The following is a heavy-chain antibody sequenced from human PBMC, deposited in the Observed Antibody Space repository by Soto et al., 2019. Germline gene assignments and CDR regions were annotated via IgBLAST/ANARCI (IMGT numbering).Heavy chain of an antibody. Sequence: GASVKVSCKASGGTFSSYTISWVRQAPGQGLEWMGRIIPILGIANYAQKFQGRVTITADESTSTAYMELSSLRSEDTAVYYCARGGPHYYDSSGYYSWGVDYWGQGTLVTVSS. V-gene: IGHV1-69*02. CDR1: GGTFSSYT. J-gene: IGHJ4*02. D-gene: IGHD3-22*01. CDR2: IIPILGIA. CDR3: ARGGPHYYDSSGYYSWGVDY.